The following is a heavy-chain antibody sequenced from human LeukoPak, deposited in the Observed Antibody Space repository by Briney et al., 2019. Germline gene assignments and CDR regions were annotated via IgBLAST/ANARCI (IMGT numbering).Heavy chain of an antibody. Sequence: GASVKVSCKASGGTFCSYAISWVRQAPGQGLEWMGGIIPIFGTANYAQKFQGRVTITADESTSTAYMELSSLRSEDTAVYYCARRGYCSSTSCSGVYYFDYWGQGTLVTVSS. J-gene: IGHJ4*02. V-gene: IGHV1-69*13. CDR1: GGTFCSYA. CDR2: IIPIFGTA. CDR3: ARRGYCSSTSCSGVYYFDY. D-gene: IGHD2-2*01.